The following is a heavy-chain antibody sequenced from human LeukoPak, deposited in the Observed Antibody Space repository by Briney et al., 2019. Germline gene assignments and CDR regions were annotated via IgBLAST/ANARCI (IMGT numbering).Heavy chain of an antibody. CDR2: INAGNGNT. J-gene: IGHJ4*02. CDR1: GYTFSNYA. V-gene: IGHV1-3*01. D-gene: IGHD2-2*01. CDR3: ARGYCSSTSCYAIDY. Sequence: GASVKVSCKASGYTFSNYAIHWVRQAPGQRLEWMGWINAGNGNTKYSQKFQGRVTITRDTSASTAYMELSSLRSEDTAVYYCARGYCSSTSCYAIDYWGQGTLVTVSS.